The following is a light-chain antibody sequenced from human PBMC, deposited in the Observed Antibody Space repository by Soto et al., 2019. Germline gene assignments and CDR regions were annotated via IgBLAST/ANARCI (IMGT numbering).Light chain of an antibody. CDR3: QQSYSTPTIT. CDR2: ASS. CDR1: QSINNY. V-gene: IGKV1-39*01. Sequence: DIQMTQSPSSLSASVGDRVTITCRASQSINNYLNWYQQKQGKAPKFLIYASSSLQSGVPSRFSGSGSGTDFTLTISSLQPEDFATYYCQQSYSTPTITFGQGTRLEIK. J-gene: IGKJ5*01.